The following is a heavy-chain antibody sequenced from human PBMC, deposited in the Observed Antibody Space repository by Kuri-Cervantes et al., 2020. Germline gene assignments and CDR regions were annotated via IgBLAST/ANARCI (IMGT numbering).Heavy chain of an antibody. J-gene: IGHJ5*02. D-gene: IGHD3-10*01. CDR3: ARDEFYGAGSHYNH. CDR1: GYTFTSYG. Sequence: ASVKVSCKASGYTFTSYGISWVRQAPGQGLEWMGFISAYYGDTNYAQKFQGRVTISSDESTNTAYMELSSLRSEDTAVYYCARDEFYGAGSHYNHWGQGTLVTVSS. CDR2: ISAYYGDT. V-gene: IGHV1-18*01.